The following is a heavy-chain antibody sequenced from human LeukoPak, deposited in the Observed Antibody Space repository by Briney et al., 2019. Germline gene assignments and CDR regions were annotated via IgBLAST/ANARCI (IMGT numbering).Heavy chain of an antibody. J-gene: IGHJ4*02. CDR2: INHSGST. D-gene: IGHD3-22*01. CDR1: GGSFSGYY. V-gene: IGHV4-34*01. Sequence: SETLSLTCAVYGGSFSGYYWSWIRQPPGKGLEWIGEINHSGSTNYNPSLKSRVTISVDTSKNQFPLKLSSVTAADTAVYYCARRAYYYDSSGETNFDYWGQGTLVTVSS. CDR3: ARRAYYYDSSGETNFDY.